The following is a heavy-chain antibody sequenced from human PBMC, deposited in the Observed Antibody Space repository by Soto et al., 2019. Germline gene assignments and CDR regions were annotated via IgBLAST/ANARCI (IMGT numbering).Heavy chain of an antibody. Sequence: PSQTLSLTCAISGDSVSSNSAAWNWIRQSPSRGLEWLGRTYYRSKWYNDYAVSVKSRMTINPDTSKNQFSLQLNSVTPEDTVVYYCARGYCSSTSCYSYYYYGMDVWGQGTTVTVSS. D-gene: IGHD2-2*02. CDR2: TYYRSKWYN. CDR3: ARGYCSSTSCYSYYYYGMDV. V-gene: IGHV6-1*01. J-gene: IGHJ6*02. CDR1: GDSVSSNSAA.